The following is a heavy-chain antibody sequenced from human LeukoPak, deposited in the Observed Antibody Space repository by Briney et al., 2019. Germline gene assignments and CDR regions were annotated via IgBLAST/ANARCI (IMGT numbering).Heavy chain of an antibody. D-gene: IGHD3-10*01. Sequence: SETLSLTCAVYGGSFSGYYWSWIRQPPGKGLEWIGEINHSGSTNYNPSLKSRVTISVDTSKNQFSLKLSSVTAADTAVYYCARGGRQYGSGSSFDYWGQGTLVSVSS. CDR2: INHSGST. V-gene: IGHV4-34*01. CDR3: ARGGRQYGSGSSFDY. CDR1: GGSFSGYY. J-gene: IGHJ4*02.